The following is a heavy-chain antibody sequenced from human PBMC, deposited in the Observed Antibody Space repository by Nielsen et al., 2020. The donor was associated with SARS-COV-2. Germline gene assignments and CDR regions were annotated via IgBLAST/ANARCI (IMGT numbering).Heavy chain of an antibody. CDR2: ISGSGGST. D-gene: IGHD2-2*01. J-gene: IGHJ6*02. CDR3: AKARLVVPAARRNYYYYGMDV. Sequence: LTCAASGFTFSSYAMSWVRQAPGKGLEWVSAISGSGGSTYYADSVKGRFTISRDNSKNTLYLQMNSLRAEDTAVYYCAKARLVVPAARRNYYYYGMDVWGQGTTVTVSS. V-gene: IGHV3-23*01. CDR1: GFTFSSYA.